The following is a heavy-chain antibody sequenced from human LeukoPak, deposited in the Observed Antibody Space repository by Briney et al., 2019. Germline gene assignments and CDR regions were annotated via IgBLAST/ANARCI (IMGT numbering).Heavy chain of an antibody. CDR2: ISSSSNYI. CDR1: AFTFGSYS. D-gene: IGHD1-26*01. Sequence: GGSLRLSCAASAFTFGSYSMNWVRQAPGKGLEWVSSISSSSNYIYYADSMKGRFTISRDNAKNSLYLQMNSLRAEDTAVYYCARWARYSGSYDVNDYWGQGTLVTVSS. J-gene: IGHJ4*02. CDR3: ARWARYSGSYDVNDY. V-gene: IGHV3-21*01.